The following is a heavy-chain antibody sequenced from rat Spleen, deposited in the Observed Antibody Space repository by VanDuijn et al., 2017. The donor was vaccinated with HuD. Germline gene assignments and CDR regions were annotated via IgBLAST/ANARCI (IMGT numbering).Heavy chain of an antibody. V-gene: IGHV5-27*01. CDR1: GFNFDDYW. CDR2: INTGGGGT. CDR3: ATYGGFIDY. J-gene: IGHJ2*01. Sequence: EVKLVESGGGLVHPGRSLKLSCAVSGFNFDDYWMTWVRQAPTKGLEWVAYINTGGGGTYYRDSVKGRFTISRDNAKSTLYLQMDSLRSEDTATYYCATYGGFIDYWGQGVVVTVSS. D-gene: IGHD1-11*01.